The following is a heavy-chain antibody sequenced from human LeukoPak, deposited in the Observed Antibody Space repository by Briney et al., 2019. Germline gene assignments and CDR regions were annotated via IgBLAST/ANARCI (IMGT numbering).Heavy chain of an antibody. Sequence: GGSLRLSCAVSGFTFSSYRMNWVRQAPGKGLEWVSSISSSSTYIYYADSVKGRFTISRGNAKNSLYLQMNSLRAEDTAVYYCARGSTGIATIRNDYWGQGTLVTVSS. CDR2: ISSSSTYI. CDR3: ARGSTGIATIRNDY. D-gene: IGHD6-13*01. J-gene: IGHJ4*02. CDR1: GFTFSSYR. V-gene: IGHV3-21*01.